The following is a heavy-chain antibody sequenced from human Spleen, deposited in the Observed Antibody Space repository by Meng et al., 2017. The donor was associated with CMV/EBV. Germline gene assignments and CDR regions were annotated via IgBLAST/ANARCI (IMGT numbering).Heavy chain of an antibody. CDR1: GDSASSNSAA. CDR3: ARELADGFDI. J-gene: IGHJ3*02. Sequence: SETLSLTCAISGDSASSNSAAWTWIRQSPSRGLEWLGRTYYRSKWYNDYAVSVKSRITINPDTSKNQFSLQLNSVTPEDTAVYYCARELADGFDIWGQGTMVTVSS. V-gene: IGHV6-1*01. CDR2: TYYRSKWYN. D-gene: IGHD1-1*01.